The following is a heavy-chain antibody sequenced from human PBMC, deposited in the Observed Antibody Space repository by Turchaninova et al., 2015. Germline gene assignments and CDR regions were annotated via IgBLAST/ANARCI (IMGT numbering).Heavy chain of an antibody. CDR3: VRDGRLHNWDF. V-gene: IGHV3-72*01. CDR2: IRNKASSYST. J-gene: IGHJ4*02. Sequence: EVQLVESGGGLVQPGGSLRLSCAVSGFIFSDHVMDWVRQAPGKGLEWVARIRNKASSYSTEYAASVRGRFSISRDDSKNSLSLQMNSLKSEDTAVYYCVRDGRLHNWDFWGQGTLVTVSS. D-gene: IGHD1-1*01. CDR1: GFIFSDHV.